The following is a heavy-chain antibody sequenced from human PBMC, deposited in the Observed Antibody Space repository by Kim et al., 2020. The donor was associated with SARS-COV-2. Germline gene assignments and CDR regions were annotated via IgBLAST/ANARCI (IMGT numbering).Heavy chain of an antibody. CDR2: IYYSGST. CDR1: GGSISSYY. Sequence: SETLSLTCTVSGGSISSYYWSWIRQPPGKGLEWIGYIYYSGSTNYNPSLKSRVTISVDTSKNQFSLKLSSVTAADTAVYYCARRMEMIPFGELGFDYWGQGTLVTVSS. CDR3: ARRMEMIPFGELGFDY. J-gene: IGHJ4*02. D-gene: IGHD3-10*01. V-gene: IGHV4-59*08.